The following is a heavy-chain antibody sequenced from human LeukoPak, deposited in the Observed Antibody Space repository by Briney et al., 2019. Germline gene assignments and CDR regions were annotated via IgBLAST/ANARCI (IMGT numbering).Heavy chain of an antibody. CDR1: GGTFSSYA. J-gene: IGHJ5*02. D-gene: IGHD3-3*01. CDR2: IIPIFGTA. V-gene: IGHV1-69*05. Sequence: SVKVSCKASGGTFSSYAISWVRQAPGQGLEWMGGIIPIFGTANYAQKFQGRVTITRNTSISTAYMELSSLRSEDTAVYYCARGAPGTTYYDFWSGYYLRPFDPWGQGTLVTVSS. CDR3: ARGAPGTTYYDFWSGYYLRPFDP.